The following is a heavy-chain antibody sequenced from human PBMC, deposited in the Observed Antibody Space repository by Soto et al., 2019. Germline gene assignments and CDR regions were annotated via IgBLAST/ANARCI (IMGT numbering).Heavy chain of an antibody. J-gene: IGHJ6*01. D-gene: IGHD2-21*01. Sequence: SVKVDWKACGAAFSSYPISWVRQAPGQGLNWMGRIIPVLGIANYAQKFQGRVTITADKSTSTAYMELTSLRSEDTAVYYCAPGFAAYCFSASRYSCLPYSARRTPVRGSSGM. V-gene: IGHV1-69*02. CDR3: APGFAAYCFSASRYSCLPYSARRTPVRGSSGM. CDR1: GAAFSSYP. CDR2: IIPVLGIA.